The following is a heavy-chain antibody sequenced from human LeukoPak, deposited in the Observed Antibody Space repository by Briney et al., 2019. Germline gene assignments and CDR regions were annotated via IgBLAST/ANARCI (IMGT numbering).Heavy chain of an antibody. CDR2: ISSSGSTI. D-gene: IGHD3-22*01. CDR1: GFTFSRYA. Sequence: GGSLRLSCAASGFTFSRYAMNWVRQAPGKGLEWVSYISSSGSTIYYADSVKGRFTISRDNAKNPLYLQMNSLRAEDTAVYYCAATYYYDSSGYSYWYFDLWGRGTLVTVSS. V-gene: IGHV3-48*03. CDR3: AATYYYDSSGYSYWYFDL. J-gene: IGHJ2*01.